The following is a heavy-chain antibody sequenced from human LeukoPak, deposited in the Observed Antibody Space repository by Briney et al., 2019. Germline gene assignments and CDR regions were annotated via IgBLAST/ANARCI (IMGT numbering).Heavy chain of an antibody. V-gene: IGHV1-2*02. CDR2: INPNSGGA. J-gene: IGHJ4*02. CDR3: AIFAVAGLPQDY. CDR1: GYTFTGHY. Sequence: RASVKVSCKASGYTFTGHYMHWVRQAPGQGLEWMGWINPNSGGARFAEKFQGRVTMTRDTSITTSYVELSRLRSDDTAVYYCAIFAVAGLPQDYWGQGTLVTVSS. D-gene: IGHD6-19*01.